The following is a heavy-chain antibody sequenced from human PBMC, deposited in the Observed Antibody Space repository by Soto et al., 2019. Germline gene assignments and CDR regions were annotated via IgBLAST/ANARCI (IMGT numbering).Heavy chain of an antibody. D-gene: IGHD6-6*01. V-gene: IGHV1-69*02. Sequence: QGLEWMGRIIPILGIANYAQKFQGRVTITADKSTSTAYMELSSLRSEDTAVYYCALVQAGSSRLGLTLFDLWGQRSPVIV. J-gene: IGHJ5*02. CDR2: IIPILGIA. CDR3: ALVQAGSSRLGLTLFDL.